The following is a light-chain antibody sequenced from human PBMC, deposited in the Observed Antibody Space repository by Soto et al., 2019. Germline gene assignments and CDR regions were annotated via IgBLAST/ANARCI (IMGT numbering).Light chain of an antibody. Sequence: DIVMTQSPLSLPVSPGEPASISCRSSQSLLHRNGYSSLDWYLQKPGQSPRLLIYLASTRASGVPDKFSASGSGTVFTLNISRVESEDVVIYYCMQSLQTPYSFGQGTKLAI. CDR1: QSLLHRNGYSS. CDR3: MQSLQTPYS. CDR2: LAS. J-gene: IGKJ2*01. V-gene: IGKV2-28*01.